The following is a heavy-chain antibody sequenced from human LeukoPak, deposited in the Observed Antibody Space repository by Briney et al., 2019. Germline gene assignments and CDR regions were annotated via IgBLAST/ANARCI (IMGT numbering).Heavy chain of an antibody. D-gene: IGHD3-16*01. CDR2: ISSSGSTI. Sequence: GGSLRLTCAASGFTFSSYEMNWVRQAPGKGLEWLSYISSSGSTIYYADSVKGRFTISRDNAKNSLYLQMNSLRAEDTAVYYCARDGDYVWGSYDYWGQGTLVTVSS. CDR3: ARDGDYVWGSYDY. J-gene: IGHJ4*02. CDR1: GFTFSSYE. V-gene: IGHV3-48*03.